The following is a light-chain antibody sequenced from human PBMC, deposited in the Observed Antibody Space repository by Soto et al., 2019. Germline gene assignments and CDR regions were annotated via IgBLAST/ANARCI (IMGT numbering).Light chain of an antibody. J-gene: IGLJ3*02. V-gene: IGLV1-40*01. CDR2: GNS. CDR3: QSYDSSLSGWV. CDR1: NSNIGAGYD. Sequence: QSVLTQPRSVSGAPGQRVTISCTGYNSNIGAGYDVHWYQQLPGTAPKLLIYGNSNRPSGVPDRFSASKSGTSASLAITGLQAEDEADYYCQSYDSSLSGWVFGGGTKLAVL.